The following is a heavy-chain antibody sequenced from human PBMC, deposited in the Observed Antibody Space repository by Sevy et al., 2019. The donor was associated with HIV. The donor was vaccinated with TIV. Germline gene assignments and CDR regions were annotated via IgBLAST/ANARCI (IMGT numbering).Heavy chain of an antibody. CDR2: IWYDGSNK. D-gene: IGHD2-2*01. J-gene: IGHJ4*02. CDR1: GFTFSSYG. V-gene: IGHV3-33*01. CDR3: ARDRLYCSSTSCSLDY. Sequence: GGSLRLSCAASGFTFSSYGMHWVRQAPGKGLEWVAVIWYDGSNKYYADSVKGRVTISRDNSKNTMYLQMNSLRAEDTAVYYCARDRLYCSSTSCSLDYWGQGTLVTVSS.